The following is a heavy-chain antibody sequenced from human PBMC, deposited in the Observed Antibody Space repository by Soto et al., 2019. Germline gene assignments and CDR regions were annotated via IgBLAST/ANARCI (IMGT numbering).Heavy chain of an antibody. CDR1: GDSISSYY. CDR2: LYYGRSA. Sequence: QVQLQESGPGLVKLSETLSLTCAVSGDSISSYYCMWIRQPPGKGLESIGYLYYGRSANYNPSLKSRVTLSVDTATNQCSLTLSSMTAADTAVYYCALRSMAVVPEYWGQGTLVTVSS. CDR3: ALRSMAVVPEY. J-gene: IGHJ4*02. V-gene: IGHV4-59*01. D-gene: IGHD3-22*01.